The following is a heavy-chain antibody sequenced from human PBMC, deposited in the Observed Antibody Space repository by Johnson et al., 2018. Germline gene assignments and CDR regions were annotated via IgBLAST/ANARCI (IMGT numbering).Heavy chain of an antibody. V-gene: IGHV3-23*01. CDR1: GFTFSSYA. Sequence: EVQLLESGGGLVQPGGSLRLSCAASGFTFSSYAMSWVRQAPGKGLEWVSAISGSGGSTYYADSVKGRFTIYRDNSKNTLYLQMNTLRAGDTAVYYCAKDPWEGDHQAICAFDIWGQGTMVTVSS. CDR2: ISGSGGST. D-gene: IGHD2-21*02. J-gene: IGHJ3*02. CDR3: AKDPWEGDHQAICAFDI.